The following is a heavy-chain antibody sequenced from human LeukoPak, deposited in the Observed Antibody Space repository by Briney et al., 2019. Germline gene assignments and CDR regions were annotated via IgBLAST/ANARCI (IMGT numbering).Heavy chain of an antibody. J-gene: IGHJ6*03. Sequence: SETLSLTCTVSGGSISSYYWSWIRQPAGKRLEWIGRIYTSGSTNYNPSLKSRVTMSVDTSKNQFSLKLSSVTAADTAVYYCAREGVDYGDYTFLKIYYYYYMDVWGKGTTVTVS. CDR2: IYTSGST. CDR3: AREGVDYGDYTFLKIYYYYYMDV. D-gene: IGHD4-17*01. V-gene: IGHV4-4*07. CDR1: GGSISSYY.